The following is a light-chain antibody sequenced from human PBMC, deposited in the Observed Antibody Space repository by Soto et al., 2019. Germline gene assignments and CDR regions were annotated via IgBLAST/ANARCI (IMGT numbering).Light chain of an antibody. J-gene: IGKJ2*01. Sequence: EIVMTQSPVTLSVSPGERATLSCRASQGVSSKLAWYQQKPVQAPRLLIYGASTRATGIPARFSGSGSGTEFTLSISSLQSEDFAVYYCQQYNNWPQTFGQGTKLEIK. V-gene: IGKV3-15*01. CDR2: GAS. CDR3: QQYNNWPQT. CDR1: QGVSSK.